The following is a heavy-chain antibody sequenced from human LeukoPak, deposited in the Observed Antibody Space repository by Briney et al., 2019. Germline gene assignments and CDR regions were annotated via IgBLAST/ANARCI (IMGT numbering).Heavy chain of an antibody. CDR1: GYTFTGYY. J-gene: IGHJ6*03. V-gene: IGHV1-2*06. CDR2: INPNSGGT. Sequence: ASVKVSCKACGYTFTGYYMHWVRQAPGQGLEWMGRINPNSGGTNYAQKFQGRVTMTRDTSISTAYMELSRLRSDDTAVYYCARDLARRYYYYYMDVWGKGTTVTVSS. CDR3: ARDLARRYYYYYMDV. D-gene: IGHD3-3*02.